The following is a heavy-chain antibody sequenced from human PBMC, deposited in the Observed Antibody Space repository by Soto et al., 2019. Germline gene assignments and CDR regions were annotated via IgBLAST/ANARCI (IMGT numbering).Heavy chain of an antibody. CDR2: IKQDGSEK. D-gene: IGHD3-3*01. J-gene: IGHJ6*03. CDR3: ARDVGYDFWSGYYAVDHYYYYMDV. Sequence: GGSLRLSCAASGFTFSSYWMSWVRQAPGKGLEWVANIKQDGSEKYYVDSVKGRFTISRDNAKNSLYLQMNSLRAEDTAVYYCARDVGYDFWSGYYAVDHYYYYMDVWGKGTTVTVSS. V-gene: IGHV3-7*01. CDR1: GFTFSSYW.